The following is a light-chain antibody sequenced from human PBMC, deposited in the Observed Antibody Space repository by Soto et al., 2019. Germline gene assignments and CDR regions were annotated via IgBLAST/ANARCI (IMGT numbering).Light chain of an antibody. V-gene: IGLV2-14*01. CDR2: DVS. J-gene: IGLJ1*01. Sequence: QSVLTQPASVSGSPGQSITISCTGSSSDIGAYDYVSWYQQRPVKAPKLMIYDVSNRPSGVSDRFSGSKSGNTASLTTSGLQAEDEGDYYCNSYTSSSTYVFGTGTKVTVL. CDR1: SSDIGAYDY. CDR3: NSYTSSSTYV.